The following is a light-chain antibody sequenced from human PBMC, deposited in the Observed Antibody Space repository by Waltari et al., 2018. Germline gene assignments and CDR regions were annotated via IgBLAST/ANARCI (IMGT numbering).Light chain of an antibody. Sequence: QSALTQPASVSGSPGQSIPISCTGTSSYVGRYNLLSWYQQHPGKAPKLMIYEGSKRPSGVSNRFSGSKSGNTASLTISGLQAEDEAEYYCCSYAGSSTWVFGGGTKLTVL. CDR2: EGS. CDR1: SSYVGRYNL. V-gene: IGLV2-23*01. CDR3: CSYAGSSTWV. J-gene: IGLJ3*02.